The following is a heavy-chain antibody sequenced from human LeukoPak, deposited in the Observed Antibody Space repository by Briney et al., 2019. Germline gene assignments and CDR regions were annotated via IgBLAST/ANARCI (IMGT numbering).Heavy chain of an antibody. V-gene: IGHV3-9*01. J-gene: IGHJ6*02. CDR3: AKDTEAVAGALDV. CDR2: ISWNSGSI. CDR1: GFTFSSYA. Sequence: GGSLRLSCAASGFTFSSYAMHWVRQAPGKGLEWVSGISWNSGSIGYADSVKGRFTISRDNAKNSLYLQMNSLRAEDTALYYCAKDTEAVAGALDVWGQGTTVTVSS. D-gene: IGHD6-19*01.